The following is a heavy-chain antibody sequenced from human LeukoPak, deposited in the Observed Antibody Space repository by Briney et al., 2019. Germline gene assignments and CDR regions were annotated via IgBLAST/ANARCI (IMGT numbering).Heavy chain of an antibody. CDR2: NHHGDSDT. D-gene: IGHD5-24*01. V-gene: IGHV5-51*01. CDR3: ATHPGGLQSGFDN. CDR1: GYSFTSYW. Sequence: PGESLKISCQGSGYSFTSYWIGWVRQMPGKGLEYMGINHHGDSDTRYSPSFQGQVTISVDRSSSTAYIQWSRLKASDTAKYYCATHPGGLQSGFDNWGQGTLVTVSS. J-gene: IGHJ4*02.